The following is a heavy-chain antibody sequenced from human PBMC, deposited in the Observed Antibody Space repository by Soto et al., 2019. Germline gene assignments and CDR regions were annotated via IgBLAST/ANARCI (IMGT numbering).Heavy chain of an antibody. J-gene: IGHJ6*03. CDR2: IYYSGST. D-gene: IGHD3-9*01. CDR3: ASGLRYFDWTRPYPTYYYYYYMDV. Sequence: SETLSLTCTVSGGSISSYYWSWIRQPPGKGLEWIGFIYYSGSTNYNPSLKSRVTISVDTSKNQFSLKLSSVTAADTAVYYCASGLRYFDWTRPYPTYYYYYYMDVWGKGTTVTVSS. CDR1: GGSISSYY. V-gene: IGHV4-59*08.